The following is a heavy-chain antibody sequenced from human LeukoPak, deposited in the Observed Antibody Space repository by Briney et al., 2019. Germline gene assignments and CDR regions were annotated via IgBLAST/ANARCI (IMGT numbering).Heavy chain of an antibody. CDR2: IYYSGST. CDR3: ARHTDSSGWYNLSWLDP. Sequence: SETLSLTCTVSGGSISSYYGSWIRQPPGKGLEWIGYIYYSGSTNYNPSLKSRVTISVDTSKNQFSLKLSSVTAADTAVYYCARHTDSSGWYNLSWLDPWGQGTLVTVSS. D-gene: IGHD6-19*01. V-gene: IGHV4-59*08. CDR1: GGSISSYY. J-gene: IGHJ5*02.